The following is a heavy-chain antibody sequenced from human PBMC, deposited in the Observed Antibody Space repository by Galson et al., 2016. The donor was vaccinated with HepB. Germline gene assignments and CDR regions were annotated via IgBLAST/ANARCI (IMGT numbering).Heavy chain of an antibody. Sequence: SVKVSCKASGYTFSSYGISWVRQAPGQGLEWMGWISGYNGNTNYAQKLQGRVTMTTGTSTSTAYMALRSLRADDTAVYYCARGEHSSLLDYWGQGTLVTVSS. J-gene: IGHJ4*02. V-gene: IGHV1-18*01. D-gene: IGHD6-6*01. CDR1: GYTFSSYG. CDR3: ARGEHSSLLDY. CDR2: ISGYNGNT.